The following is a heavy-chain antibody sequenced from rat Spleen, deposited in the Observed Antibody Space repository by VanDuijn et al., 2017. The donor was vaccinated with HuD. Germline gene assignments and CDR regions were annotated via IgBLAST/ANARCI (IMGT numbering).Heavy chain of an antibody. Sequence: QVQLKESGPDLVQPSQTLSLTCTVSGFSLTSYGVSWVRQPPGKGLEWIGGISSGGNTYYNSALKSRLSINRDTSKSQVFLTMNSLQTEDTATYYCAREPYYYSSYVMDVWGQGTSVTVSS. D-gene: IGHD1-2*01. CDR3: AREPYYYSSYVMDV. CDR1: GFSLTSYG. V-gene: IGHV2S8*01. J-gene: IGHJ4*01. CDR2: ISSGGNT.